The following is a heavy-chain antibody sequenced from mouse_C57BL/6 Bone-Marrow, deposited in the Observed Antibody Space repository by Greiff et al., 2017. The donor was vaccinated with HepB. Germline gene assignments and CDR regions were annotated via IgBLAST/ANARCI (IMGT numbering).Heavy chain of an antibody. Sequence: EVHLVESGGGLVKPGGSLKLSCAASGFTFSDYGMHWVRQAPEKGLEWVAYISSGSSTIYYADTVKGRFTISRDNAKNTLFLQMTSLRSEDTAMYYCARPRYYGSSYVGAMDYWGQGTSVTVSS. V-gene: IGHV5-17*01. CDR1: GFTFSDYG. J-gene: IGHJ4*01. CDR3: ARPRYYGSSYVGAMDY. CDR2: ISSGSSTI. D-gene: IGHD1-1*01.